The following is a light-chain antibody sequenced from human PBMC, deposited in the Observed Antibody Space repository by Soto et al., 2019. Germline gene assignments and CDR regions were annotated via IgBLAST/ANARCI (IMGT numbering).Light chain of an antibody. CDR3: QKYDSVPLT. CDR2: VAS. Sequence: DIQMTQSPSSLSAAVGDRVTITCRASQDISNYLAWYQQKPGKVPKLLIYVASTLQLGVPSRFSGSRSGTDFTLTISSLQPEDVATYYCQKYDSVPLTFGGGTKV. CDR1: QDISNY. J-gene: IGKJ4*01. V-gene: IGKV1-27*01.